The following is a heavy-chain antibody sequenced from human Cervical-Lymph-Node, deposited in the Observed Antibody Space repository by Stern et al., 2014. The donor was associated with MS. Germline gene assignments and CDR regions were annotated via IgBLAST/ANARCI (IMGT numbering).Heavy chain of an antibody. CDR2: IRGSSDST. J-gene: IGHJ4*03. V-gene: IGHV3-21*01. Sequence: VQLVESGGGLVKPGGSLRLSCIASASPFSAYSFNWVRQPPGKGLEWVASIRGSSDSTPSADSVRGRFAISRDHARKALTIRMRNLEDGDTALCFCSTRDNCTDYWGQGALVTVSS. CDR3: STRDNCTDY. CDR1: ASPFSAYS. D-gene: IGHD1-20*01.